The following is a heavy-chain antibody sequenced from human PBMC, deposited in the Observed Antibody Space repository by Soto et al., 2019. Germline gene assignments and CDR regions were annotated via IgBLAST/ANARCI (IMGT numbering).Heavy chain of an antibody. CDR2: IYYSGST. V-gene: IGHV4-59*08. D-gene: IGHD4-17*01. Sequence: SETLSLTCTVSGGSISSYYWSWIRQPPGKGLEWIGYIYYSGSTNYNPSLKSRVTISVDTSKNQFSLKLSSVTAADTAVYYCARHTTVTTYWYFDLWGRGTLVTVSS. CDR1: GGSISSYY. J-gene: IGHJ2*01. CDR3: ARHTTVTTYWYFDL.